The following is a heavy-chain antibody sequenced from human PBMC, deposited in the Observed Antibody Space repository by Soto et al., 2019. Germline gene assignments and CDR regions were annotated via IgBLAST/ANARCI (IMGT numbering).Heavy chain of an antibody. CDR3: AKDATAVNGVWDPFDM. D-gene: IGHD2-8*01. CDR1: GFTFSAYA. J-gene: IGHJ3*02. V-gene: IGHV3-23*01. Sequence: ELQVLESGGGVVQPGGSLRLSCAASGFTFSAYAMSWVRQAPGKGLQWVSGVGGSDTDKHYADSVRGRFTVSRDNSKNTLYLQMNSLRADDTAVYYCAKDATAVNGVWDPFDMWGQGTEVTVSS. CDR2: VGGSDTDK.